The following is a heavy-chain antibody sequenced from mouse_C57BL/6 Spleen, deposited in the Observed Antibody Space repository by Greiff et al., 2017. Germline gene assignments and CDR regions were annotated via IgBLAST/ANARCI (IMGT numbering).Heavy chain of an antibody. CDR1: GFTFSDYG. D-gene: IGHD1-1*01. CDR3: ANFYFPAY. V-gene: IGHV5-17*01. CDR2: ISSGSSTI. Sequence: EVQLQESGGGLVKPGGSLKLSCAASGFTFSDYGMHWVRPAPEKGLEWVAYISSGSSTIYYAATVKGRFTISRDNAKNTLFLQMTSLRSEDTAMYYCANFYFPAYWGQGTLVTVSA. J-gene: IGHJ3*01.